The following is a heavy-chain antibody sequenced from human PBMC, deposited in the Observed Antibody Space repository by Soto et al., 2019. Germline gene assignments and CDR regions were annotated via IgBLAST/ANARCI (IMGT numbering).Heavy chain of an antibody. J-gene: IGHJ5*01. CDR3: ARGRYCLTGRCFPNWFDS. Sequence: SETLSLTCSVSGDSISSVDYFWAWIRQPPGQALEYIGYIYKSATTYYNPSFESRVAISVDTSKSQFSLNVTSVTAADTAVYFCARGRYCLTGRCFPNWFDSWGQGALVTVSS. V-gene: IGHV4-30-4*01. D-gene: IGHD7-27*01. CDR2: IYKSATT. CDR1: GDSISSVDYF.